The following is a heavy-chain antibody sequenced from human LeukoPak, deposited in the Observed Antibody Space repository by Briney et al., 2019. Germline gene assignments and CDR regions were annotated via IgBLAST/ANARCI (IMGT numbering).Heavy chain of an antibody. D-gene: IGHD3-22*01. CDR1: GFTFDDYA. CDR3: AKPTTGYYYDSIGY. J-gene: IGHJ4*02. CDR2: ISGDGGST. Sequence: PGGSLRLSCAASGFTFDDYAMHWARQAPGKGLEWVSLISGDGGSTYYADSVKGRFTISRDNSKNSLYLQMNSLRTEDTALYYCAKPTTGYYYDSIGYWGQGTLVTVSS. V-gene: IGHV3-43*02.